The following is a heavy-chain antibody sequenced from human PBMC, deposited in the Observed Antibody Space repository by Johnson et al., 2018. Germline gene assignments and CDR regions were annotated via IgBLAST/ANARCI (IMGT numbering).Heavy chain of an antibody. CDR2: IDTAGNT. Sequence: VQLVQSGGTLVQPGGSLRLSCAASGFTFNVHDMHWVRQATGKGLQWVAGIDTAGNTYYPDSIKGRFSISRENTKNSLYLQMKGLGVGDTAVYYCARAVTPDAFDVWGQGTMVTVSS. CDR3: ARAVTPDAFDV. V-gene: IGHV3-13*01. J-gene: IGHJ3*01. D-gene: IGHD4-23*01. CDR1: GFTFNVHD.